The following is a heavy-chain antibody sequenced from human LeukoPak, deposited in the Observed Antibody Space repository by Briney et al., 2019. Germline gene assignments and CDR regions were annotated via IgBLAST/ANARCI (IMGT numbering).Heavy chain of an antibody. CDR2: ISAYNGNT. V-gene: IGHV1-18*01. J-gene: IGHJ4*02. CDR3: ARAITFGRVIVEPNFDY. D-gene: IGHD3-16*02. CDR1: GYTFTSYG. Sequence: ASVKVSCKASGYTFTSYGISWVRQAPGQGLEWMGWISAYNGNTNYAQKLQGRVTMTTDTSTSTAYMELRSLRSDDTAVYYCARAITFGRVIVEPNFDYWGQGTLVTVSS.